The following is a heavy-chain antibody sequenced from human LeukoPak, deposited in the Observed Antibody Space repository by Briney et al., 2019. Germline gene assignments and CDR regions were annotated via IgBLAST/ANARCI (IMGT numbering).Heavy chain of an antibody. D-gene: IGHD3-3*01. V-gene: IGHV4-4*07. CDR2: IYTSGST. J-gene: IGHJ4*02. Sequence: SETLSLTCTVSGGSISSYYWSWIRQPAGKGLEWIGRIYTSGSTNYNPSLKSRVTMSVDTSKNQFSLKLSSVTAADTAVYYCARLITIPVSGYYFDYWGQGTLVTVS. CDR1: GGSISSYY. CDR3: ARLITIPVSGYYFDY.